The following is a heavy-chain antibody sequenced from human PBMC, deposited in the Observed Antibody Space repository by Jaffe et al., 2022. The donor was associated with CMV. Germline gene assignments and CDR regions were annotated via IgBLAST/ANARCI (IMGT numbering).Heavy chain of an antibody. Sequence: EVQLVESGGGLVKPGGSLRLSCEASGFTFSNGWMSWVRQAPGKGLEWVGRIKTKADGETTDYAAPVKDRFTISRDDSKNTHYLQMNSLKTEDTALYYCATESGMATKYWGQGTLVAVSS. CDR1: GFTFSNGW. D-gene: IGHD3-10*01. CDR2: IKTKADGETT. V-gene: IGHV3-15*01. J-gene: IGHJ4*02. CDR3: ATESGMATKY.